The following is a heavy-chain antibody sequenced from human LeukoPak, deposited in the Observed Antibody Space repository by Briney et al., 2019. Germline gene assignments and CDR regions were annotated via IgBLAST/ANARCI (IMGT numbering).Heavy chain of an antibody. V-gene: IGHV3-30-3*01. CDR1: GFTLSSYT. J-gene: IGHJ4*02. Sequence: GGSLRLSCAASGFTLSSYTMHWVRQAPGKGLEWVAVISFDGSNKYYADSVKGRFTISRDNSKHTLYLQMNSLRPDDTAVYYCARGSGSYSANFDYWGQGTLVTVSS. CDR3: ARGSGSYSANFDY. D-gene: IGHD1-26*01. CDR2: ISFDGSNK.